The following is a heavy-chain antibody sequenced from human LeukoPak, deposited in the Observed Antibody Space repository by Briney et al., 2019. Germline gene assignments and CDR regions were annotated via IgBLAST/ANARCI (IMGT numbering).Heavy chain of an antibody. CDR3: ARGIFGYYGSGPDY. J-gene: IGHJ4*02. Sequence: PGGSLRLSCAASGFTFSSYGMNWVRQAPGKGLEWVSYISSSSSTIYYADSVKGRFTISRDNAKNSLYLQMNSLRAEDTAVYYCARGIFGYYGSGPDYWGQGTLVTVSS. V-gene: IGHV3-48*01. CDR1: GFTFSSYG. D-gene: IGHD3-10*01. CDR2: ISSSSSTI.